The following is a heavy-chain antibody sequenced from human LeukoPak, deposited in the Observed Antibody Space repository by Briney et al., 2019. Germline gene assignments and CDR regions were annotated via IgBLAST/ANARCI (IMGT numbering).Heavy chain of an antibody. V-gene: IGHV4-39*01. CDR2: IYSSGST. CDR1: GGSIATSSYS. J-gene: IGHJ3*02. CDR3: ARRKVLGGAFDI. Sequence: SETLSLTCIVSGGSIATSSYSWGWIRQPPGEGIEWIGSIYSSGSTYYSLSLKSRVTISVDTSKNQFSLSLSSVTASDTAVYYCARRKVLGGAFDIWGQGTEVTVSS.